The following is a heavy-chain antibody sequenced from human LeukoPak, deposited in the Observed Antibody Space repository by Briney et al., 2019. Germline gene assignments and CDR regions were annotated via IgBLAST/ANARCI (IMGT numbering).Heavy chain of an antibody. J-gene: IGHJ4*02. CDR1: GFTFSDNY. Sequence: GGSLRLSCAASGFTFSDNYMSWIRQAPGKGLEWVSYISSSGSIYYADSVKGRFTISRADSENTLYLQMHSLRAEDTAVYYCAKDLVTGSLDYWGLGTLVTVSS. CDR3: AKDLVTGSLDY. D-gene: IGHD3-10*01. V-gene: IGHV3-11*01. CDR2: ISSSGSI.